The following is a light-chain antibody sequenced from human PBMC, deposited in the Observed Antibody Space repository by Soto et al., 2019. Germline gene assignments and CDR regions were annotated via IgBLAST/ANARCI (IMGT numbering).Light chain of an antibody. CDR2: EVS. Sequence: ALTQPASVSGSPGQSITISCTGTSSDVGGYTYVSWYQQHPGKAPKLMIYEVSNRPSGVSNRFSGSKSGNTASLTISGLQAEDEADYYCSSYTSSSTLYVFGTGTKVTVL. J-gene: IGLJ1*01. CDR3: SSYTSSSTLYV. V-gene: IGLV2-14*01. CDR1: SSDVGGYTY.